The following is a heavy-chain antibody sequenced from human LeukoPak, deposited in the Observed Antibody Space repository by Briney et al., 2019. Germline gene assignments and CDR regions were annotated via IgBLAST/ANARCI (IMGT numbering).Heavy chain of an antibody. D-gene: IGHD2-15*01. CDR2: IYYSGST. V-gene: IGHV4-30-4*01. Sequence: PSETLPLTCTVSGGSISSGDYYWSWIRQPPGTGLEWIGYIYYSGSTYYNPSLKSRVTISVDTSKNQFSLKLSSVTAADTAVYYCARGGLSSTGSDDAFDIWGQGTMVTVSS. CDR3: ARGGLSSTGSDDAFDI. J-gene: IGHJ3*02. CDR1: GGSISSGDYY.